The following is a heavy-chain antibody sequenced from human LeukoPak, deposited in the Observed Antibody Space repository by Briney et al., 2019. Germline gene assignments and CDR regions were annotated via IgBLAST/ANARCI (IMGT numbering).Heavy chain of an antibody. D-gene: IGHD2-15*01. J-gene: IGHJ5*02. V-gene: IGHV4-59*08. CDR1: GGSISSYY. CDR2: IYYSGST. CDR3: ARLDYCSGGSCYGNNWFDP. Sequence: PSETLSLTCTVSGGSISSYYWSWIRQPPGKGLEWIGYIYYSGSTNYNPSLKSRVTISVDTSKNQFSLKLSSVTAADTAVYYCARLDYCSGGSCYGNNWFDPWGQGTLVTVPS.